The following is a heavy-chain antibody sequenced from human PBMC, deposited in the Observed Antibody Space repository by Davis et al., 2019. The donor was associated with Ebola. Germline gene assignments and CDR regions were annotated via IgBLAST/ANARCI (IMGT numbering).Heavy chain of an antibody. Sequence: GESLKISCVVSGFNFRNYAMNWVRQAPGKGLEWVSAASGNGGGTYYADPVMGRFTVSRYNSRNTLYLQMNSRRAEDTAVYYCARDRSPYYYDSSPFDDWGQGTLVTVSS. D-gene: IGHD3-22*01. CDR2: ASGNGGGT. CDR1: GFNFRNYA. J-gene: IGHJ4*02. CDR3: ARDRSPYYYDSSPFDD. V-gene: IGHV3-23*01.